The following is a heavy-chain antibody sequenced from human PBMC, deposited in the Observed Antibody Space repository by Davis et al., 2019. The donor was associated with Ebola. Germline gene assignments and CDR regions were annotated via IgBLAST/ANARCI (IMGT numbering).Heavy chain of an antibody. Sequence: PSETLSLTCAVSGGSISSSNWWNWVRQSPGKGLEWIGEIFHSGTTNYNPSLKSRVTISVDKSKNHFSLNLSSVTAADTAVYYCARALGDIAVAEYYFDYWGQGTLVTVSS. CDR1: GGSISSSNW. D-gene: IGHD6-19*01. CDR2: IFHSGTT. J-gene: IGHJ4*02. V-gene: IGHV4-4*02. CDR3: ARALGDIAVAEYYFDY.